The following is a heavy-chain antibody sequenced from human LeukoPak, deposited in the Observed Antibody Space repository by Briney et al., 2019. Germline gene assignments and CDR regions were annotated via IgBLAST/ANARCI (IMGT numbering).Heavy chain of an antibody. D-gene: IGHD2-2*01. Sequence: GGSLRLSCAASGFTFSRYWMSWVRQAPGKGLEWVASIKQDGSERYYVDSVKGRLTISSDNAKNSVYVQMNSLRAEDTAVFYCARSTSWYHKFDYWGQGTLVTVSS. V-gene: IGHV3-7*04. CDR2: IKQDGSER. CDR1: GFTFSRYW. J-gene: IGHJ4*02. CDR3: ARSTSWYHKFDY.